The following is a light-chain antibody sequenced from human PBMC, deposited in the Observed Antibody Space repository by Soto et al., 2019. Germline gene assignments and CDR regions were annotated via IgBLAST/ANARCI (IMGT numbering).Light chain of an antibody. J-gene: IGKJ1*01. CDR1: QSVSSN. CDR3: QQYNNWPRT. Sequence: EIVMTQSPATLSVSPGERATLSCRASQSVSSNLAWYQQKPGQAPRLLIYGASTSATGISARFSGSGSGTEFTLTISSLQSEDFAVYYCQQYNNWPRTFGQGTKVDIK. CDR2: GAS. V-gene: IGKV3-15*01.